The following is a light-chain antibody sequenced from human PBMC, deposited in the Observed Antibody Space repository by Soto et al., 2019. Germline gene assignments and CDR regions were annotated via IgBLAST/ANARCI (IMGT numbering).Light chain of an antibody. Sequence: QSALTQPASVSGSPGQSITVSCTGTSGDVGSYNYVSWYQQHPGKAPKLIIYDGTNRHSGISPRFSGATSGDTACLTIAAIQAEEDADYYCSSYQSSRTYVFGTGTKLTVL. CDR3: SSYQSSRTYV. CDR1: SGDVGSYNY. CDR2: DGT. V-gene: IGLV2-14*01. J-gene: IGLJ1*01.